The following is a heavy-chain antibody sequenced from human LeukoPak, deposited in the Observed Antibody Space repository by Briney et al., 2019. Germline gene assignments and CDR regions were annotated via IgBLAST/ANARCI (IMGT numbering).Heavy chain of an antibody. CDR3: ARAYAGGIFDS. Sequence: SGGSLRLSCAASGFTFSSYAMSWVRQAPGKGLEWVSAISGSGGSTYYTDSVKGRFTISRDNSKNTLYLQMNSLRAEDTAMYYCARAYAGGIFDSWGQGTLVTVSS. J-gene: IGHJ4*02. V-gene: IGHV3-23*01. D-gene: IGHD3-16*01. CDR1: GFTFSSYA. CDR2: ISGSGGST.